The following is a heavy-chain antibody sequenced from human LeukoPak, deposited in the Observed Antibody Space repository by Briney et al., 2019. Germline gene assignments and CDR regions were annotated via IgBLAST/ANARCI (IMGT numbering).Heavy chain of an antibody. Sequence: GGSLRLSCTASGFTFSDYWMNWVRQAPGKGLEWVAFIRYDGSNKYYADSVKGRFTISRDNSKNTLYLQMNSLRAEDTAVYYCAKEGRILWFGEFSYFDYWGQGTLVTVSS. CDR2: IRYDGSNK. J-gene: IGHJ4*02. CDR3: AKEGRILWFGEFSYFDY. D-gene: IGHD3-10*01. V-gene: IGHV3-30*02. CDR1: GFTFSDYW.